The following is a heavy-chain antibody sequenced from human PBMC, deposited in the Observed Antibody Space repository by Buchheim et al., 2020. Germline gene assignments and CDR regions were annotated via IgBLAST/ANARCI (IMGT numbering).Heavy chain of an antibody. CDR3: ARGNLVLRYFDWANSVYYYGMDV. D-gene: IGHD3-9*01. J-gene: IGHJ6*02. Sequence: QVQLQQWGAGLLKPSETLSLTCAVYGGSFSGYYWSWIRQPPGKGLEWIGEINHSGSTNYNPSLKSRVTISVDTSKNQFSLKLSSVTAADTAVYYCARGNLVLRYFDWANSVYYYGMDVWGQGTT. V-gene: IGHV4-34*01. CDR2: INHSGST. CDR1: GGSFSGYY.